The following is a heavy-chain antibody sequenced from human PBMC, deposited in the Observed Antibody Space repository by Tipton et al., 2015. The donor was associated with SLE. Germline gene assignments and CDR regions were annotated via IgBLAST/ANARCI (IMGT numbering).Heavy chain of an antibody. D-gene: IGHD5-12*01. V-gene: IGHV4-34*01. CDR1: GGSFSGYY. Sequence: TLSLTCAVYGGSFSGYYWSWIRQPPGKGLEWIGEINHSGSTNYNPSLKSRVTISVDTSKNQFSLRLNSVTAADTAVYYCARADSGYDLVDYWGQGTLVTVSS. CDR3: ARADSGYDLVDY. J-gene: IGHJ4*02. CDR2: INHSGST.